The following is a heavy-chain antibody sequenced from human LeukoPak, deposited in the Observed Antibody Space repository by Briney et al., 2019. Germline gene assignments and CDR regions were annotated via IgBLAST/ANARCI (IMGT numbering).Heavy chain of an antibody. V-gene: IGHV3-23*01. CDR3: ARFQGAHY. Sequence: GGSLRLSCAASGFTFSSYVMSWVRQAPGKGLEWVSAITMTGGSTYYADSVKGRFTISRDNSKNTLYLQMNSLRAEDTAVYYCARFQGAHYWGQGTLVTVSS. D-gene: IGHD4/OR15-4a*01. J-gene: IGHJ4*02. CDR2: ITMTGGST. CDR1: GFTFSSYV.